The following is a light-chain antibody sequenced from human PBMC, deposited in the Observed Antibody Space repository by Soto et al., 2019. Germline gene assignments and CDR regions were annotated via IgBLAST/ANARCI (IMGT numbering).Light chain of an antibody. V-gene: IGLV1-40*01. CDR2: GNS. CDR1: SSNIGAGYD. J-gene: IGLJ3*02. Sequence: QSVLTQPPSVSGAPGQRVTISCTGSSSNIGAGYDVHWYQQLPGTAPKLLIYGNSNRPSGVPDRFSGSKSGTSASLAITGRQAEDEADYYCQSYDGSLSGWVFGGGTQLTVL. CDR3: QSYDGSLSGWV.